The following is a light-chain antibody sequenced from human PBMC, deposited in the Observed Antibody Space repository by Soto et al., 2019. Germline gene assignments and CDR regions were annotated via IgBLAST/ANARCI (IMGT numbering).Light chain of an antibody. CDR1: QDISNY. CDR3: QQYDNLPLT. V-gene: IGKV1-33*01. J-gene: IGKJ4*01. Sequence: DIQMTQSPSSLSASVGDRVTITCQASQDISNYLNWYQQKPGKAPKLLIDDASNLETGVPSRFSGSGSGTDFTFTISSLQPEDIATYYCQQYDNLPLTFGGGTKVDI. CDR2: DAS.